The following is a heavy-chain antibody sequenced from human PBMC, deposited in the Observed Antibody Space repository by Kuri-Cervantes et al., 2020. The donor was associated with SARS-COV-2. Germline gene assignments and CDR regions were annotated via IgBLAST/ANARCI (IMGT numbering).Heavy chain of an antibody. CDR2: IYYSGST. J-gene: IGHJ5*02. Sequence: GSLRLSCTVSGGSISSYYWSWIRQPPGKGLEWIGYIYYSGSTNYNPSLKSRVTMSVDTSKNQFSLKLSSVTAADTAVYYCAREETDIVVVPAAMNWFDPWGQGTLVTVSS. V-gene: IGHV4-59*12. CDR3: AREETDIVVVPAAMNWFDP. D-gene: IGHD2-2*01. CDR1: GGSISSYY.